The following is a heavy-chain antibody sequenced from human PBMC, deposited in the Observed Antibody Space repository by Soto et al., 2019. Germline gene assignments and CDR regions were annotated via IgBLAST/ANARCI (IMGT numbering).Heavy chain of an antibody. CDR1: GFTFGDYA. Sequence: GGSLILSCAASGFTFGDYAMSWFRQAPGKGLEWVGFIRSKAYSGATDYAASVKGRFTISRDDFKNIASLQMNSLKTEDTAVYYCSRLLGPYYYYGMDVWGQGTTVTXSS. D-gene: IGHD3-10*01. V-gene: IGHV3-49*03. CDR3: SRLLGPYYYYGMDV. J-gene: IGHJ6*02. CDR2: IRSKAYSGAT.